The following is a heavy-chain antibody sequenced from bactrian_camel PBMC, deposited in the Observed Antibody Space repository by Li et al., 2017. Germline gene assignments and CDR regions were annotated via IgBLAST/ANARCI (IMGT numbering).Heavy chain of an antibody. Sequence: VQLVESGGGSVQEGGSLRLSCAASGYSRCMGWFRQAPGKEREGVAVFDTATACSDLVKGRFTISKGNSKSTLSLQMNSLKPEDTAMYYCAAKRGWCSWSSYDFNYWGQGTQV. CDR1: GYSRC. J-gene: IGHJ6*01. V-gene: IGHV3S55*01. CDR2: FDTAT. CDR3: AAKRGWCSWSSYDFNY. D-gene: IGHD6*01.